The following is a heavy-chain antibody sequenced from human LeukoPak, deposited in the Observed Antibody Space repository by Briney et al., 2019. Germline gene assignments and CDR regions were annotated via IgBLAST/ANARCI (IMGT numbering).Heavy chain of an antibody. CDR2: ISYDGSNK. D-gene: IGHD2-2*01. J-gene: IGHJ4*02. CDR3: ARVHCSSISCYWDY. CDR1: GFTFSSYA. V-gene: IGHV3-30-3*01. Sequence: GGSLRLSCAASGFTFSSYAMHWVRQAPGKGLEWVAVISYDGSNKYYADSVKGRFTISRDNAKSSLYLQMNSLRAEDTAVYYCARVHCSSISCYWDYWGQGTLVTVSS.